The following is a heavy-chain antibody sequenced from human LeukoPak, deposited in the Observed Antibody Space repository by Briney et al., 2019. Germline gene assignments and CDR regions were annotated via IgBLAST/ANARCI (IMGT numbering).Heavy chain of an antibody. CDR2: ISGSGGST. Sequence: GGSLRLSCAASGFTFSTYAMNWVRQAPGKGLEWVSAISGSGGSTYYADSVKGRFTISRDNSKNTLYLQMNSLGAEDTAVYYCAVVAPAGTWHFDYWGQGTLVTVSS. CDR1: GFTFSTYA. J-gene: IGHJ4*02. CDR3: AVVAPAGTWHFDY. D-gene: IGHD6-13*01. V-gene: IGHV3-23*01.